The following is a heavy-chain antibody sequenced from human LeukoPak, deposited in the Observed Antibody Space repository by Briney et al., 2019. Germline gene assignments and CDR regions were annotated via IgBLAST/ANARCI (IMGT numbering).Heavy chain of an antibody. Sequence: GRSLTLSCAASGFTFASYAMSWVRQAPGKGLEWVSGIIGSGTSTYYADSVKGRFTISRDNSKNTLFVQMSSLSAEDTAVYYCAKYRGDHGYAAFDIWGQGTMVTVSS. D-gene: IGHD2-8*01. V-gene: IGHV3-23*01. CDR1: GFTFASYA. CDR3: AKYRGDHGYAAFDI. CDR2: IIGSGTST. J-gene: IGHJ3*02.